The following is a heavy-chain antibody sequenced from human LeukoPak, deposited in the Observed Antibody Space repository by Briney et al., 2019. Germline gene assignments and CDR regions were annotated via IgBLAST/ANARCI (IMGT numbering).Heavy chain of an antibody. CDR3: ARAGNYYYYYYYMDV. CDR2: IYYSGST. Sequence: SETLSLTCTVSGGSISSSSYYWGWIRQPPGKGLEWIGSIYYSGSTYYNPSLKSRVTISVDTSKNQFSLKLSSVTAADTAVYYCARAGNYYYYYYYMDVWGKGTTVTVSS. J-gene: IGHJ6*03. V-gene: IGHV4-39*07. CDR1: GGSISSSSYY. D-gene: IGHD4-23*01.